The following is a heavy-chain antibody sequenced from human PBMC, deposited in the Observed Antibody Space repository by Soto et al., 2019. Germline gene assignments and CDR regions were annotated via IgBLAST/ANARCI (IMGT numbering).Heavy chain of an antibody. J-gene: IGHJ4*02. Sequence: QVQLVESGGGVVQPGRSLRLSCAASGFTFSSYAMHWVRQAPGKGLEWVAVISYDGSNKYYADSVKGRFTISRDNSKNTLYLQMNSLRAEDTAVYYCARDKPQVPGPPSNWGQGTLVTVSS. CDR3: ARDKPQVPGPPSN. CDR2: ISYDGSNK. V-gene: IGHV3-30-3*01. CDR1: GFTFSSYA.